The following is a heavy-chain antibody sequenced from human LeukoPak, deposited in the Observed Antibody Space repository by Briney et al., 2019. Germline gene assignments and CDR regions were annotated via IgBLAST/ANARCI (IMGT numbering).Heavy chain of an antibody. J-gene: IGHJ4*02. Sequence: GASVKVSCKASGGTFSSYAISWVRQAPGQGLEWMGGIIPIFGTANYAQKFQGRVTITADESTTTAYMELSRLRSDDTAVYYCARAWGYYGSGTYLYSYWGQGTLVTVSS. V-gene: IGHV1-69*13. CDR1: GGTFSSYA. CDR2: IIPIFGTA. D-gene: IGHD3-10*01. CDR3: ARAWGYYGSGTYLYSY.